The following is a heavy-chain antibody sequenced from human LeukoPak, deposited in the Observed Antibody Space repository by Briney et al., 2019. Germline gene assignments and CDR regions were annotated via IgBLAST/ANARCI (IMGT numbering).Heavy chain of an antibody. CDR2: IYYNGNT. V-gene: IGHV4-31*03. CDR1: CGSISTGGYY. D-gene: IGHD5-18*01. J-gene: IGHJ4*02. Sequence: QVQLQEPAPGLVKPSQTLSLTCTVSCGSISTGGYYWSWIRQHPGKSLEWIGYIYYNGNTYYNPSLKSRLTISGDTSKNQFSLKLSSVTAADTAVYYCARDSEYNYGFDYWGQGTLVTVSS. CDR3: ARDSEYNYGFDY.